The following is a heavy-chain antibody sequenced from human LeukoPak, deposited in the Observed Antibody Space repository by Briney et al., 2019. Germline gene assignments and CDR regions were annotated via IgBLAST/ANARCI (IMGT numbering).Heavy chain of an antibody. CDR2: INHSGST. Sequence: SQTLSLTCTVSGGSISSGGYYWSWIRQPPGKGLEWIGEINHSGSTNYNPSLKSRVTISVDTSKNQFSLKLSSVTAADTAVYYCRSWNYWGQGTLVTVSS. J-gene: IGHJ4*02. CDR1: GGSISSGGYY. CDR3: RSWNY. V-gene: IGHV4-30-2*01.